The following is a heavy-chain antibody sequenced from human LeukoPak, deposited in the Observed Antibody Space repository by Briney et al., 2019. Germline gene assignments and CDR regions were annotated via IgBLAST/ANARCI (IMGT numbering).Heavy chain of an antibody. CDR1: GFTFSDYY. CDR3: ARVSQAAASPDFYY. Sequence: GGSLRLSCAASGFTFSDYYMSWIRQAPGKGLEWVSYISSSSSTIYYADSVKGRFTISRDNAKNSLYLQMNSLRAEDTAVYYCARVSQAAASPDFYYWGQGTLVTVSS. V-gene: IGHV3-11*01. J-gene: IGHJ4*02. D-gene: IGHD6-13*01. CDR2: ISSSSSTI.